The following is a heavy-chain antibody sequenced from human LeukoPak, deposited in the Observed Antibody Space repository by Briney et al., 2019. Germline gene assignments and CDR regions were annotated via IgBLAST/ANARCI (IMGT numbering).Heavy chain of an antibody. Sequence: GGSLRLSCAAPGFTLSGYWMSWVRQAPGKGLEWVADINQDGSERHYVESVKGRFTISRDNAKNSLFLQMNSLRAEDTAVYYCARDKEGGTYYDFWSGTTRGYYYMDVWGKGTTVTVSS. CDR3: ARDKEGGTYYDFWSGTTRGYYYMDV. J-gene: IGHJ6*03. CDR2: INQDGSER. V-gene: IGHV3-7*01. CDR1: GFTLSGYW. D-gene: IGHD3-3*01.